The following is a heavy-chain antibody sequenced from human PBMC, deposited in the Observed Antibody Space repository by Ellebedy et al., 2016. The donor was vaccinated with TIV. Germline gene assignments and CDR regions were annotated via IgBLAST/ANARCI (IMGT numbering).Heavy chain of an antibody. J-gene: IGHJ5*02. CDR2: ITNDPARYTT. V-gene: IGHV3-72*01. CDR1: GFTFSDYY. Sequence: GGSLRLSCEASGFTFSDYYMDWLRQAPEKGLEWVGLITNDPARYTTDYAASVKGRFSISRDDSKNSLYLQMNNLKTEDTAVYYCARDIYTALSPWGQGTLVTVSS. D-gene: IGHD5-18*01. CDR3: ARDIYTALSP.